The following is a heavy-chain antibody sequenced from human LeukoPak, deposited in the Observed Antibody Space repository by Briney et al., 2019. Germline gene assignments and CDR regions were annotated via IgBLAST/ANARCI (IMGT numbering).Heavy chain of an antibody. Sequence: PSETLSLTCTVSGGSISSSSYYWGWIRQPPGKGLEWIGSIYHSGSTYYNPSLKSRVTISVDTSKNQFSLKLSSVTAADTAVYYCARRSSSWYYFDYWGQGTLVTVSS. CDR2: IYHSGST. CDR3: ARRSSSWYYFDY. J-gene: IGHJ4*02. CDR1: GGSISSSSYY. D-gene: IGHD6-13*01. V-gene: IGHV4-39*01.